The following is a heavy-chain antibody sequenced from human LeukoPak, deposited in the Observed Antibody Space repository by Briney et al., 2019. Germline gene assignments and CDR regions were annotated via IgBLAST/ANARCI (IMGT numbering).Heavy chain of an antibody. V-gene: IGHV6-1*01. J-gene: IGHJ3*01. CDR1: GDSICSNSAA. CDR2: TLYRSKWLN. CDR3: TRGPDDLLHGRAFDF. Sequence: SQTLSLTCAISGDSICSNSAAWNWIRLSPSRGLEWLGRTLYRSKWLNDYAPSVKGRITINPDTSKNQFSLQLKSVTPEDTALYYCTRGPDDLLHGRAFDFWGQGTMVTVSS. D-gene: IGHD3-3*01.